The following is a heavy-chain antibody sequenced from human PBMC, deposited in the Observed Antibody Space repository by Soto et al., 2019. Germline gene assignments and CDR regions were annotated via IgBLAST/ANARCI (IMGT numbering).Heavy chain of an antibody. D-gene: IGHD3-16*02. CDR3: ARVLAGGVIPTPIDY. Sequence: GGSLRLSCAASGFTFSSYSMNWVRQAPGKGLEWVSSISSSSSYIYYADSVKGRFTISRDNAKNSLYLQMNSLRAEDTAVYYCARVLAGGVIPTPIDYWGQGTLVTVSS. J-gene: IGHJ4*02. CDR2: ISSSSSYI. V-gene: IGHV3-21*01. CDR1: GFTFSSYS.